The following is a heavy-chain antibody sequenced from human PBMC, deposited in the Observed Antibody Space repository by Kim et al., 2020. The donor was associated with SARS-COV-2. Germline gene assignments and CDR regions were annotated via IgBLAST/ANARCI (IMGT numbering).Heavy chain of an antibody. D-gene: IGHD4-17*01. Sequence: SVKVSCKASGGTFSSYAISWVRQAPGQGLEWMGGIIPIFGTANYAQKFQGRVTITADESTSTAYMELSSLRSEDTAVYYCARLTREGLAFRGGDLDYWGQGTLVTVSS. J-gene: IGHJ4*02. V-gene: IGHV1-69*13. CDR3: ARLTREGLAFRGGDLDY. CDR1: GGTFSSYA. CDR2: IIPIFGTA.